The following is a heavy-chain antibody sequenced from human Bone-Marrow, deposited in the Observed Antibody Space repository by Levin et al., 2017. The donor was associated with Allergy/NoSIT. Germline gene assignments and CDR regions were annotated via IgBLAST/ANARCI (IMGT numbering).Heavy chain of an antibody. J-gene: IGHJ3*02. CDR3: AKEGRLGREYLAFDI. Sequence: SLKISCAASGFTFDDYAMHWVRQAPGKGLEWVSGISWNSGSIGYADSVKGRFTISRDNAKNSLYLQMNSLRAEDTALYYCAKEGRLGREYLAFDIWGQGTMVTVSS. V-gene: IGHV3-9*01. CDR1: GFTFDDYA. CDR2: ISWNSGSI. D-gene: IGHD3-10*01.